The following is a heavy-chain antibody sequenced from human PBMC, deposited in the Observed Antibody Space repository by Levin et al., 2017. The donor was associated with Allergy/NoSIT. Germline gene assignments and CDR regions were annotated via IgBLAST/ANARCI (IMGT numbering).Heavy chain of an antibody. V-gene: IGHV1-2*02. CDR3: ARGACSGTSCYRDY. CDR2: INPNNGGT. Sequence: AASVKVSCKASGYTFTGYYMHWVRQAPGQGLEWMGWINPNNGGTNYAQKFQGRVTMTRDTSISTAYMELSRLRSDDTAVYYCARGACSGTSCYRDYWGQGTLVTVSS. D-gene: IGHD2-2*01. CDR1: GYTFTGYY. J-gene: IGHJ4*02.